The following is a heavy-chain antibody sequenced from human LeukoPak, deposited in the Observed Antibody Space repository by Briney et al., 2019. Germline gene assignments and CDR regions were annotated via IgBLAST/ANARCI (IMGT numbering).Heavy chain of an antibody. V-gene: IGHV4-59*01. CDR2: ISYNGSP. CDR1: GGSISSYY. Sequence: PSETLSLTCTVPGGSISSYYWTWIRQPPGKGLDWIGYISYNGSPNYNPALQSRVTISVDTSKNQFSLKLSSVTAADTAVYYCARAGGSGIPNWFDPWGQGTLVTVSS. CDR3: ARAGGSGIPNWFDP. J-gene: IGHJ5*02. D-gene: IGHD3-10*01.